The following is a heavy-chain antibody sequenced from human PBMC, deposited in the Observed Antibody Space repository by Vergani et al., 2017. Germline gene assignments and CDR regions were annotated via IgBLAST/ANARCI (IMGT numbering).Heavy chain of an antibody. CDR2: ISSSGRTI. Sequence: QVQLVESGGALVKPGGSLRLSCAASGFTFSDYYMNWIRQAPGRGLEWVSYISSSGRTIYYADSVKGRFTISRDNAKNSLYLQMNSQRAEDTALYYCARGGIAGAGTAYWGQGTLVTVSS. D-gene: IGHD6-19*01. V-gene: IGHV3-11*01. J-gene: IGHJ4*02. CDR3: ARGGIAGAGTAY. CDR1: GFTFSDYY.